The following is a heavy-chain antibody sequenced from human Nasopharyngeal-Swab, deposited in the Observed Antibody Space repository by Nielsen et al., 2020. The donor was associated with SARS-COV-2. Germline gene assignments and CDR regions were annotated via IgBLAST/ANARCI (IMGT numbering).Heavy chain of an antibody. D-gene: IGHD6-13*01. CDR3: ARAGRGSSSWYVMDYYYGMDV. CDR2: INTNTGHP. Sequence: WSRQAPGQGLGWMGWINTNTGHPTYAQGFTGRFVFSLDTSVSTAYLQISSLKAEDTAVYNCARAGRGSSSWYVMDYYYGMDVWGQGTTVTVSS. V-gene: IGHV7-4-1*02. J-gene: IGHJ6*02.